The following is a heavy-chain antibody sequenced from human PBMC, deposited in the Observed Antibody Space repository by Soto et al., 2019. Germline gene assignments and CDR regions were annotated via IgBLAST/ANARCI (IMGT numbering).Heavy chain of an antibody. V-gene: IGHV1-18*01. CDR2: ISAYNGNT. CDR1: GYTFTSYG. D-gene: IGHD6-13*01. CDR3: ARCLAAAGTSGTFYYYYYYMDV. Sequence: GASVKVSCKASGYTFTSYGISWVRQAPGQGLEWMGWISAYNGNTNYAQKLQGRVTMTTDTSTSTAYMELRSLRSDDTAVYYCARCLAAAGTSGTFYYYYYYMDVWGKGTTVTVSS. J-gene: IGHJ6*03.